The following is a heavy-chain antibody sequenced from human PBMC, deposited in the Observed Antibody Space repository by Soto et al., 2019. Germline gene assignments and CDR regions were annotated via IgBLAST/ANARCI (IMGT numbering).Heavy chain of an antibody. CDR2: ISWNSGSI. J-gene: IGHJ3*02. V-gene: IGHV3-9*01. Sequence: PGGSLRLSCAASGFTFDDYAMHWVRQAPGKGLEWVSGISWNSGSIGYADSVKGRFTISRDNAKNSLYLQMNSLRAEDTALCYCAKDGIAARLGAFDIWGQGTMVTVSS. CDR1: GFTFDDYA. D-gene: IGHD6-6*01. CDR3: AKDGIAARLGAFDI.